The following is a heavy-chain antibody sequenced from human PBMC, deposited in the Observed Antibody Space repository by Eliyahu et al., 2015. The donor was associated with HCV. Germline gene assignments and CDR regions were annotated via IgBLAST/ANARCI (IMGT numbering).Heavy chain of an antibody. CDR2: IYYSGST. J-gene: IGHJ6*02. CDR3: ARDIAARPGEYGMDV. D-gene: IGHD6-6*01. Sequence: KGLEWIGYIYYSGSTNYNPSLKSRVTISVDTSKNQFSLKLSSVTAADTAVYYCARDIAARPGEYGMDVWGQGTTVTVSS. V-gene: IGHV4-59*01.